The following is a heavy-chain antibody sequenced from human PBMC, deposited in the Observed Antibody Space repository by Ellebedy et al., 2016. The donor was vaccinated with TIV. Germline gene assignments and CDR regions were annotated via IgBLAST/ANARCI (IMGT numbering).Heavy chain of an antibody. V-gene: IGHV1-18*01. CDR2: ISVYTGDT. D-gene: IGHD4-17*01. CDR1: GYTFINYD. J-gene: IGHJ4*02. CDR3: TRDLFSDSGSPSVI. Sequence: ASVKVSXXASGYTFINYDITWVRQAPGQGLEWVGGISVYTGDTNYAQKVQGRVTMTTDASTSTAYMELRSLRSDDTAVYYCTRDLFSDSGSPSVIWGQGTLVTVSS.